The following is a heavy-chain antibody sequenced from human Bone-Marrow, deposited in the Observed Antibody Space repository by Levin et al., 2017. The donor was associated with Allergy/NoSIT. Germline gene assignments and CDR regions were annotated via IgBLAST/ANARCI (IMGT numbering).Heavy chain of an antibody. CDR1: GFSFSSYE. CDR3: AREGLFMVRVFDY. D-gene: IGHD3-10*01. V-gene: IGHV3-48*03. J-gene: IGHJ4*02. Sequence: GGALRLSCAASGFSFSSYEMNWVRQAPGKGLEWVSYISSRNTTMYYADSVKGRFTISRDNAENSLYLQMNSLRAEDTAIYYCAREGLFMVRVFDYWGRGTLVTVSS. CDR2: ISSRNTTM.